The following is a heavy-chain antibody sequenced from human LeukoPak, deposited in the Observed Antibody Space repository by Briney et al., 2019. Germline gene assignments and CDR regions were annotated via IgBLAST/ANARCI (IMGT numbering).Heavy chain of an antibody. V-gene: IGHV4-39*07. J-gene: IGHJ6*03. CDR3: ARGAGDSSRYYYYYYMDV. Sequence: PSETLSLTCIVSGGSISSSSYYWGWIRQPPGKGLEWIGSIYYSGSTYYNPSLKSRVTISVDTSKNQFSLKLSSVTAADTAVYYCARGAGDSSRYYYYYYMDVWGKGTTVTVSS. CDR2: IYYSGST. CDR1: GGSISSSSYY. D-gene: IGHD6-19*01.